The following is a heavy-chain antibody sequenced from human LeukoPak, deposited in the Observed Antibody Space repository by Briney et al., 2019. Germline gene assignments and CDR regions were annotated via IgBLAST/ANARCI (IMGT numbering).Heavy chain of an antibody. CDR3: ARFNLGYCTNGVCFDY. D-gene: IGHD2-8*01. CDR1: GYTFTDYY. CDR2: INPNSGVT. J-gene: IGHJ4*02. V-gene: IGHV1-2*02. Sequence: ASVKVSRKASGYTFTDYYMHWVRQAPGQGLEWMGWINPNSGVTNYAQNFQGRVTMTRDTSSSTAYMELSRLRSDDTAVYYCARFNLGYCTNGVCFDYWGQGTLVTVSS.